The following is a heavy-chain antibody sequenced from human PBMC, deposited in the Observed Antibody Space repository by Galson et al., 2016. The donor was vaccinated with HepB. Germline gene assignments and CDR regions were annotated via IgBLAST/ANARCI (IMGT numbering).Heavy chain of an antibody. CDR3: AGAVNGDFRGGV. D-gene: IGHD4-17*01. V-gene: IGHV5-51*01. J-gene: IGHJ6*02. CDR2: MHVADSHT. Sequence: QSGAEVKKPGESLKISCEGSGYNFATYWIGWVRQMPGKGLEWMAIMHVADSHTKYSPSFQGQVSISADKSISTAYMRWSSLQASDTAIYYCAGAVNGDFRGGVWGQGTTVTVSS. CDR1: GYNFATYW.